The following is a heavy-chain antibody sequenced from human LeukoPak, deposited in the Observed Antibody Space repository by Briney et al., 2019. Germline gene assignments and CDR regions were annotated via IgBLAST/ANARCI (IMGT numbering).Heavy chain of an antibody. Sequence: ASVKVSCKASGGTFSSYAISWVRQAPGQGLEWMGIINLSAGSSSYAQKFQGRVSMTRDMSTSTVYMELSSLRFEDTAVYYCARDLRTRSVLMTGLPDYWGQGTLVTVSS. V-gene: IGHV1-46*01. CDR3: ARDLRTRSVLMTGLPDY. CDR2: INLSAGSS. J-gene: IGHJ4*02. CDR1: GGTFSSYA.